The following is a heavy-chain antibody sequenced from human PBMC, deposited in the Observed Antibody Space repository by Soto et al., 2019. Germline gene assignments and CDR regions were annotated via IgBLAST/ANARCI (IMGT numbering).Heavy chain of an antibody. CDR1: GFTFSSYG. J-gene: IGHJ6*02. D-gene: IGHD2-2*01. V-gene: IGHV3-30*18. CDR3: AKEVPAATYYYYYYGMDV. Sequence: PGGSLRLSCAASGFTFSSYGMHWVRQAPGKGLEWVAVISYDGSNKYYADSVKGRFTISRDNSKNTLYLQMNSLRAEGTAVYYCAKEVPAATYYYYYYGMDVWGQGTTVTVSS. CDR2: ISYDGSNK.